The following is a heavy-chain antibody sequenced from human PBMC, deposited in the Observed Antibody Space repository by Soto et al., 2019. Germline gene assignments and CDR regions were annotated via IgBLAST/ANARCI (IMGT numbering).Heavy chain of an antibody. D-gene: IGHD2-2*01. CDR1: GYTFTSYG. CDR3: ARLIEDIVVVPAANMADY. J-gene: IGHJ4*02. V-gene: IGHV1-18*01. CDR2: ISAYNGNT. Sequence: ASVKVSCKASGYTFTSYGISWVRQAPGQGLEWMGWISAYNGNTNYAQKLQGRVTMTTDTSTSTAYMELRSLRSDDTAVYYCARLIEDIVVVPAANMADYWGQGTLVIVSS.